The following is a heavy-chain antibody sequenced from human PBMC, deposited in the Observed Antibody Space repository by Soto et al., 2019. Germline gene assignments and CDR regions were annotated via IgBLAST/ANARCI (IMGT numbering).Heavy chain of an antibody. J-gene: IGHJ2*01. V-gene: IGHV4-34*01. CDR2: TNHRRSS. Sequence: QVQLQQSGAGLLKPSETLSLTCVDYSGSFSAYYWSWIRQPPGKGLEWIGETNHRRSSKYNPSLKGRVTISVDESTTQCALDLTSVTASDKAVYYCARGLHVVDRDSRYFALWGRGT. CDR3: ARGLHVVDRDSRYFAL. D-gene: IGHD2-15*01. CDR1: SGSFSAYY.